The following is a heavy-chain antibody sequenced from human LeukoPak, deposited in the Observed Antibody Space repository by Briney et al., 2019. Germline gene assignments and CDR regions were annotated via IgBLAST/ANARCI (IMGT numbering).Heavy chain of an antibody. CDR3: AKDLYGSSPDY. CDR2: ISDSGGVT. V-gene: IGHV3-23*01. CDR1: GFTFSSYA. J-gene: IGHJ4*02. D-gene: IGHD6-13*01. Sequence: PGGSLRLSCAASGFTFSSYAMTWVRQAPGKGLEWVSLISDSGGVTYYADSVKGRFTISRDNSKNTLYMQMNSLRAEDTAVYYCAKDLYGSSPDYWGQGTLVTVSS.